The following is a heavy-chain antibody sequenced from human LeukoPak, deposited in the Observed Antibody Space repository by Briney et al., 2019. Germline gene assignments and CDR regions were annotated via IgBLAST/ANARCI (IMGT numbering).Heavy chain of an antibody. V-gene: IGHV3-49*03. J-gene: IGHJ6*02. CDR2: IRSKAYGGTT. CDR1: GFAFGDYA. CDR3: TRVDQYYYYGMDV. Sequence: GGSLRLSCTASGFAFGDYAMSWFRQAPGKGLEWVGFIRSKAYGGTTEYAASVKGRFTISRDDSKSIAYLQMNSLKTEDTAVYYCTRVDQYYYYGMDVWGQGTTVTVSS.